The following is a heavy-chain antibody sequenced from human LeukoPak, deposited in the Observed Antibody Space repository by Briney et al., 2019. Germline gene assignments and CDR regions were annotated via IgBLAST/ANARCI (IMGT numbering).Heavy chain of an antibody. J-gene: IGHJ2*01. CDR3: AKNPGYSSSWPLGYFDL. Sequence: ASVKVSCKASGGTFSSYAISWVRQAPGQGLEWMGRIIPIFGTANYAQKFQGRVTITTDESTSTAYMELSSLRSEDTAVYYCAKNPGYSSSWPLGYFDLWGRGTLVTVS. V-gene: IGHV1-69*05. D-gene: IGHD6-13*01. CDR1: GGTFSSYA. CDR2: IIPIFGTA.